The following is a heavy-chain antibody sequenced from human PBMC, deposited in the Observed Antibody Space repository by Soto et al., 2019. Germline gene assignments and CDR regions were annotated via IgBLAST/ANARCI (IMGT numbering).Heavy chain of an antibody. V-gene: IGHV4-30-4*08. CDR2: MFYSGST. Sequence: SETLSLTCTVSGGSINNSEYYWSWVRQPPGKGLEWIGYMFYSGSTFYNPSLESRLTISVHTSKNQFSLRLTSVTAADTAVYYCARDRIRYYDVLIGHGAFDPWGQGTLVTVSS. CDR1: GGSINNSEYY. D-gene: IGHD3-9*01. CDR3: ARDRIRYYDVLIGHGAFDP. J-gene: IGHJ3*01.